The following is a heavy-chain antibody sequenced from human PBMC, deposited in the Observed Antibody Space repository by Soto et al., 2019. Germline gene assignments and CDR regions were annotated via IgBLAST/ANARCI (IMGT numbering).Heavy chain of an antibody. V-gene: IGHV1-2*06. CDR1: GYRFTGYG. CDR3: VYYFAKSTYGVDDYFRDGLDV. CDR2: INPKSGAT. Sequence: ASVKVSCKASGYRFTGYGLHWVRQAPGQGLQWMGRINPKSGATDYAQKFQGRVTMTREMSTNTAYLELSGLRSDDTADDTAVYYFAKSTYGVDDYFRDGLDVCGQGTTVTVSS. D-gene: IGHD4-17*01. J-gene: IGHJ6*02.